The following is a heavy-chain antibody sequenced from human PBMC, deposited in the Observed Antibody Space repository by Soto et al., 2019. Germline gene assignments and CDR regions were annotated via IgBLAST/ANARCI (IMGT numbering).Heavy chain of an antibody. CDR2: IIPIFGTS. V-gene: IGHV1-69*12. CDR3: ERAVVNASRGSYYYYGMDV. J-gene: IGHJ6*01. CDR1: GGTFSSYA. D-gene: IGHD3-22*01. Sequence: QVQLVQSGAEVKKPGSSVKVSCKASGGTFSSYAISWVRQAPGQGLEWMGGIIPIFGTSNYAQKVEGRVTITADETKSTAYMELSSLRTEDTAVYYCERAVVNASRGSYYYYGMDVWGQGTTVTVSS.